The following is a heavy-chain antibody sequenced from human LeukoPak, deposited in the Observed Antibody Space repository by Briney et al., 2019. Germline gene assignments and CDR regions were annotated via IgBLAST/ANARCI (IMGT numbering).Heavy chain of an antibody. CDR1: GGSISSYY. CDR3: AGRGNGYSGEFDY. Sequence: PSETLSLTCTASGGSISSYYWSWIRQPPGKGLEWIGYIYYSGSTNYNPSPKSRVTIAVDTSKHQFSLKLSSVNAADTAVYYSAGRGNGYSGEFDYWGRGTLVTVSS. D-gene: IGHD5-18*01. J-gene: IGHJ4*02. V-gene: IGHV4-59*08. CDR2: IYYSGST.